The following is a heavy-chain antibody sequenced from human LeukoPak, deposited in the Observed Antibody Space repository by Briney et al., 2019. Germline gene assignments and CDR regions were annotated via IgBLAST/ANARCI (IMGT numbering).Heavy chain of an antibody. CDR2: IYYSGST. CDR1: SGSFSGYY. D-gene: IGHD3-16*01. J-gene: IGHJ5*02. V-gene: IGHV4-34*01. Sequence: PSETLSITCAVYSGSFSGYYWSWIRQPPGSGLEWIGSIYYSGSTSLNPSLRSRVVMSINTSTNQFSPKLLSVTAADTAVYYCARIPVGGWELGVDPWGLGTLVIVSS. CDR3: ARIPVGGWELGVDP.